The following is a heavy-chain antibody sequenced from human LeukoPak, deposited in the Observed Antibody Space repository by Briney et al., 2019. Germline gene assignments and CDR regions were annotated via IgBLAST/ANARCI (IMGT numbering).Heavy chain of an antibody. CDR3: ARMGRSSGPFQH. D-gene: IGHD6-25*01. J-gene: IGHJ1*01. Sequence: SETLSLTCAVSGGSISGYYWSWIRQPAGKGLEWMGRISGSGSTDYNPSLKSRVTISVDTSKNQFSLKLSSVTAADTAVYYCARMGRSSGPFQHWGQGTLVTVSS. V-gene: IGHV4-4*07. CDR2: ISGSGST. CDR1: GGSISGYY.